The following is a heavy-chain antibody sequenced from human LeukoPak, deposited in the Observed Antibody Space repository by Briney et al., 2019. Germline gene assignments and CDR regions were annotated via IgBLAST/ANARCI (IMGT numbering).Heavy chain of an antibody. CDR3: AKDLDIVVVPAAIGGTDY. D-gene: IGHD2-2*01. Sequence: GGSLRLSCAASGFTFSSYWMSWVRQAPGKGLEWVANIKQDGSEKYYVDSVKGRFTISRDNSKNTLYLQMNSLRAEDTAVYYCAKDLDIVVVPAAIGGTDYWGQGTLVTVSS. CDR1: GFTFSSYW. J-gene: IGHJ4*02. V-gene: IGHV3-7*01. CDR2: IKQDGSEK.